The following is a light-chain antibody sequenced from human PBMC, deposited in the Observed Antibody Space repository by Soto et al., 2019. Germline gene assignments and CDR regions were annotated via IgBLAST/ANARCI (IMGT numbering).Light chain of an antibody. CDR2: MNN. J-gene: IGLJ7*01. Sequence: QPVLTQPPSASGTPGQRVTISCSGSSSNIGSNYVYWYQQLPGTAPKLLIYMNNQRPSGVPDRFSGSKSGTSASLAISGLRSEDEADYYCTTWDDSLSGAVFGGGTQLTVL. V-gene: IGLV1-47*01. CDR1: SSNIGSNY. CDR3: TTWDDSLSGAV.